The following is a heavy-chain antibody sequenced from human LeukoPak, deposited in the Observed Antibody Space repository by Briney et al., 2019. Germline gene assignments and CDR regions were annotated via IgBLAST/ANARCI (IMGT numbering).Heavy chain of an antibody. D-gene: IGHD3-10*01. Sequence: PGGSLRLSCAASGFTFSSYVMHWVRQAPGKGLEWVAVTWYDGTNKYFADSVRGRFTISRDNSQNTLYLQMNSLRAEDTAIYYCAKHYGSGTYYNYLDYWGQGTLVTVSS. CDR3: AKHYGSGTYYNYLDY. V-gene: IGHV3-33*06. CDR2: TWYDGTNK. CDR1: GFTFSSYV. J-gene: IGHJ4*02.